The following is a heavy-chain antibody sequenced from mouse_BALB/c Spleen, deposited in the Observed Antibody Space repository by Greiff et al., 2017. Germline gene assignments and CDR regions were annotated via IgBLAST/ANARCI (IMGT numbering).Heavy chain of an antibody. J-gene: IGHJ4*01. CDR2: IYPGDGDT. D-gene: IGHD1-1*01. V-gene: IGHV1-80*01. CDR1: GYAFSSYW. CDR3: ARDYGEAYAMDY. Sequence: QVQLKQSGAELVRPGSSVKISCKASGYAFSSYWMNWVKQRPGQGLEWIGQIYPGDGDTNYNGKFKGKATLTADKSSSTAYMQLSSLTSEDSAVYFCARDYGEAYAMDYWGQGTSVTVSS.